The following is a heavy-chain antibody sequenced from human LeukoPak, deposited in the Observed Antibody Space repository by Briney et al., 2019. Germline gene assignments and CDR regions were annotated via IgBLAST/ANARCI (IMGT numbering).Heavy chain of an antibody. CDR2: IGTSSSTI. J-gene: IGHJ4*02. D-gene: IGHD4-23*01. CDR1: GFTFSTYW. Sequence: PGGSLRLSCASSGFTFSTYWMSWVRQAPGKGLEWVSYIGTSSSTIYYTDSVKGRFTISRDNAKNSLYLQMNSLTDEDTAVYYCARHDYGGNSGDYWGQGTLVTVAS. CDR3: ARHDYGGNSGDY. V-gene: IGHV3-48*02.